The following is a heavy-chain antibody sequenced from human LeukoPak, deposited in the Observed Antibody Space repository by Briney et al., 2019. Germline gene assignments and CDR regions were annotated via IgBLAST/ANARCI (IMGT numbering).Heavy chain of an antibody. CDR3: ARTRAPSNGRVLYYMDV. J-gene: IGHJ6*03. CDR2: IISISSHI. D-gene: IGHD2-2*01. Sequence: GGSLRLSCAASGFTFSSYSMNWVRQAPGKGLEWVASIISISSHIYYADSVKGRFTISRDNAKNSLYLQMNSLRAEDTAVYYCARTRAPSNGRVLYYMDVWGKGTTVTVFS. V-gene: IGHV3-21*01. CDR1: GFTFSSYS.